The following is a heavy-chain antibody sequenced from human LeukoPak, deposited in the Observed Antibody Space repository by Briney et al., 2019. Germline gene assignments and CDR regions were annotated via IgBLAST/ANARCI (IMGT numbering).Heavy chain of an antibody. J-gene: IGHJ6*03. V-gene: IGHV1-2*02. CDR2: INPNSGGT. CDR3: ARSPCGSTSCYIGYYYYYYMDV. Sequence: ASVKVSCRASGYTFTSYAMNWVRQAPGQGLEWMGWINPNSGGTNYAQKFQGRVTMTRDTSISTAYMELSRLRSDDTAVYYCARSPCGSTSCYIGYYYYYYMDVWGKGTTVTVSS. CDR1: GYTFTSYA. D-gene: IGHD2-2*02.